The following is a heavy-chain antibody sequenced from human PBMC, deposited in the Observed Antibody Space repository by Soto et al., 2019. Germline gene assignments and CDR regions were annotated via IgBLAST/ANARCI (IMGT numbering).Heavy chain of an antibody. CDR3: ARGRVVATIFDAYYYYYMDV. D-gene: IGHD5-12*01. Sequence: QVQLQQWGAGLLKPSETLSLTCAVYGGSFSGYYWGWIRQPTGKGLEWIGEINHSGSTNYNPSLKSRVTISVDTSKNQFSLKLSSVTAADTAVYYCARGRVVATIFDAYYYYYMDVWGKGTTVTVSS. CDR2: INHSGST. V-gene: IGHV4-34*01. CDR1: GGSFSGYY. J-gene: IGHJ6*03.